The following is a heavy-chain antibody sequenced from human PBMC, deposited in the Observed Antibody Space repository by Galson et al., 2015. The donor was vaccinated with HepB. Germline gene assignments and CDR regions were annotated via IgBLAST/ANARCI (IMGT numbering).Heavy chain of an antibody. CDR3: ATSNHYGSGSYCFFDY. CDR1: GFTFSTYA. Sequence: SLRLSCAASGFTFSTYAMHWVRQAPGTGLEWVSGIRRSGDVTYYADSMKGRFTISRDNSKNTLYLQMNSLKAEDTAVYYSATSNHYGSGSYCFFDYWGQGTLVTVSS. D-gene: IGHD3-10*01. J-gene: IGHJ4*02. CDR2: IRRSGDVT. V-gene: IGHV3-23*01.